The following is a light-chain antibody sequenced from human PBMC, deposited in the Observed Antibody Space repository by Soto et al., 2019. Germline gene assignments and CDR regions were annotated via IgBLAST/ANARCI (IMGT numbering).Light chain of an antibody. CDR1: QYMSNT. CDR2: GAS. J-gene: IGKJ1*01. Sequence: EIVMTQSPATLSVSPGERATLSCRASQYMSNTLAWYQQKPGQAPRLLIYGASTRATGIPARFSGSGSGTEFTLTISSLQSVDFAVYSCQQYNNWPWTFGQGTKWIS. CDR3: QQYNNWPWT. V-gene: IGKV3-15*01.